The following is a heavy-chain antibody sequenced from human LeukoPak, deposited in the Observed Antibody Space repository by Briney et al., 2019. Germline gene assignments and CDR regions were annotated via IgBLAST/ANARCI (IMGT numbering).Heavy chain of an antibody. J-gene: IGHJ6*03. CDR2: IIPVFEKA. Sequence: ASVKVSCKASGGTFSTYAISWVRQALGQGLEWMGGIIPVFEKANYAQKFQDRVTITADESTTTAYMELSSLTSEDTAIYYCARLGHCRETNCYSDFFYMDVWGKGTTVIVSS. D-gene: IGHD2-15*01. V-gene: IGHV1-69*13. CDR3: ARLGHCRETNCYSDFFYMDV. CDR1: GGTFSTYA.